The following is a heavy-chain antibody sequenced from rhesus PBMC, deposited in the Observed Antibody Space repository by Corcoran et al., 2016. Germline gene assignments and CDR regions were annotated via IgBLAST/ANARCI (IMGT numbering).Heavy chain of an antibody. D-gene: IGHD2-27*01. CDR3: ARRGSFYPFDS. Sequence: QVQLQESGPGLVMPSETLSLTCAVSGGSISAASDWSWVRQPPGKGLEWIGYIYGSSGNTNYNPSLKNRVSISKDTSKNQFSLKLTSVTAADTAVYFCARRGSFYPFDSWGQGVLVTVSS. CDR1: GGSISAASD. V-gene: IGHV4-76*01. CDR2: IYGSSGNT. J-gene: IGHJ4*01.